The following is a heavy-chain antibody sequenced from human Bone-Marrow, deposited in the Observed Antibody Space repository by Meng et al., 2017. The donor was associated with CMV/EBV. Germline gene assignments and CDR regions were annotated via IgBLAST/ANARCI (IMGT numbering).Heavy chain of an antibody. J-gene: IGHJ6*02. Sequence: SVKVSCKASGGTFSSYAISWVRQAPGQGLEWMGGIIPIFGTANYAQKLQGRVTMTTDTSTSTAYMELRSLRSDDTAVYYCARDNRAIAAAGFYYYYYGMDVWGQGTTVTVSS. CDR1: GGTFSSYA. D-gene: IGHD6-13*01. CDR2: IIPIFGTA. CDR3: ARDNRAIAAAGFYYYYYGMDV. V-gene: IGHV1-69*05.